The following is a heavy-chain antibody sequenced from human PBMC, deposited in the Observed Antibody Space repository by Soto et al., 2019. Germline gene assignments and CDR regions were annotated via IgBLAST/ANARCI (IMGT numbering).Heavy chain of an antibody. J-gene: IGHJ6*02. D-gene: IGHD3-16*01. V-gene: IGHV5-10-1*01. CDR1: GYSFTSYW. Sequence: LKISCKGSGYSFTSYWISWVRQMPGKGLEWMGRIDPSDSYTNYSPSFQGHVTISADKSISTAYLQWSSLKASDTAMYYCARQGGRGTTRGYYYYYGMDVWGQGTTVTVSS. CDR3: ARQGGRGTTRGYYYYYGMDV. CDR2: IDPSDSYT.